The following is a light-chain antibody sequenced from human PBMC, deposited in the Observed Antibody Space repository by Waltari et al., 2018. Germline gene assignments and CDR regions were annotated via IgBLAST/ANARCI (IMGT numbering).Light chain of an antibody. CDR1: ESVSWY. CDR3: QKYVNLPAT. V-gene: IGKV3-20*01. Sequence: EIVLTQSPDTLSLSPGERATLSCRASESVSWYLAWYQQKPGQAPRLLIYDAYRRATGIPDRFSGSGSGTDFSLTISRLEPEDFAVYYCQKYVNLPATFGQGTKVEIK. J-gene: IGKJ1*01. CDR2: DAY.